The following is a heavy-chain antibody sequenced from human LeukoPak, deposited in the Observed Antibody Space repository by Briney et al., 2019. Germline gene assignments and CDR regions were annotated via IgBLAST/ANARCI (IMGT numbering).Heavy chain of an antibody. CDR3: ARGYYYDSSAYYSDALDI. D-gene: IGHD3-22*01. V-gene: IGHV3-53*01. J-gene: IGHJ3*02. CDR1: GFTVSSNY. Sequence: GGSLRLSCAASGFTVSSNYMSWVRQAPGKGLEWVSIIYSGGSTYYADSVKGRFTISRDNSKNTLYLQMNSLRAEDTAVYYCARGYYYDSSAYYSDALDIWGQGTMVTVSS. CDR2: IYSGGST.